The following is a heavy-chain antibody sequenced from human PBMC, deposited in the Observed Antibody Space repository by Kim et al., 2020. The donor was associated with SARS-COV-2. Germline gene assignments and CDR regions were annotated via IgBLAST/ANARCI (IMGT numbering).Heavy chain of an antibody. J-gene: IGHJ3*02. V-gene: IGHV1-24*01. D-gene: IGHD6-13*01. CDR3: ATRSVGMAAWDI. Sequence: IYEQRFQGRVTMTKDKSTDTAYMELSSLRSEDTAVYYCATRSVGMAAWDIWGQGTMVTVSS.